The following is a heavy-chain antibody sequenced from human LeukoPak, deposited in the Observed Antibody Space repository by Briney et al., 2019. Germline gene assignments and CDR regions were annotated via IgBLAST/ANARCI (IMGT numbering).Heavy chain of an antibody. V-gene: IGHV1-46*01. CDR3: AKDKDYGSGSYYNDAFDI. CDR1: GYTFTDYY. CDR2: VHPGGGLT. D-gene: IGHD3-10*01. J-gene: IGHJ3*02. Sequence: ASVKVSCKASGYTFTDYYIHWVRQAPGQGLEWMDVVHPGGGLTTYAQNFQGRVTMTRDTSTRTVYMDLNSLRSEDTAIYYCAKDKDYGSGSYYNDAFDIWGQGTMVTVSS.